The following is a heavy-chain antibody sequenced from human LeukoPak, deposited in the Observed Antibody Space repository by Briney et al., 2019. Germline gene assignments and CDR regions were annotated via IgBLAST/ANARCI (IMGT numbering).Heavy chain of an antibody. V-gene: IGHV3-7*01. J-gene: IGHJ4*02. CDR1: GFTFGDYA. D-gene: IGHD3-3*01. CDR3: ARDNCWSGFHDY. Sequence: GGSLRLSCTASGFTFGDYAMSWVRQAPGKGLEWVANIKQDGSEKYYVDSVKGGFTISRDNAKNSLYLQMNSLRAEDTAVYYCARDNCWSGFHDYWGQGTLVTVSS. CDR2: IKQDGSEK.